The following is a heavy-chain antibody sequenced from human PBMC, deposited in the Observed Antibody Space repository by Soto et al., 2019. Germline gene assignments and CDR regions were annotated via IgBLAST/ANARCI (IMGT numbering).Heavy chain of an antibody. J-gene: IGHJ6*02. CDR1: GGSISSSSYY. V-gene: IGHV4-39*01. D-gene: IGHD2-8*01. CDR3: MVSYYGMDV. Sequence: QLQLQESGPGLVKPSETLSLTCTVSGGSISSSSYYWGWIRKPPGKGLEWIGSIYYSGSTYYNPSLKSRVTISVDTSKNQFSLKLSSVTAADTAVYYPMVSYYGMDVWGQGTTVTVSS. CDR2: IYYSGST.